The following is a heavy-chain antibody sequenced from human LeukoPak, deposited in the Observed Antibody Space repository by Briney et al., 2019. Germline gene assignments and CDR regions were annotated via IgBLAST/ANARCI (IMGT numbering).Heavy chain of an antibody. V-gene: IGHV3-20*04. Sequence: GGSLRLSCAASGFTFSSYGMSWVRQAPGKGLEWVSGINWNGGSTGYADSVKGRFTISRDNAKNSLYLQMNSLRAEDTALYYCARDLERGTLDYWGQGTLVTVSS. CDR3: ARDLERGTLDY. CDR1: GFTFSSYG. CDR2: INWNGGST. D-gene: IGHD3-16*01. J-gene: IGHJ4*02.